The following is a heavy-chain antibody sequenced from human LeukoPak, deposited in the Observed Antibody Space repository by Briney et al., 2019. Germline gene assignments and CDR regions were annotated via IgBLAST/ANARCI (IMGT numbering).Heavy chain of an antibody. CDR3: ARVSSSSWWALDY. J-gene: IGHJ4*02. CDR2: INTDGSST. Sequence: GGSLRLSCAASGFTVSNNYMTWVRQAPGKGLEWVSRINTDGSSTSYADSVKGRFTISRDNAKNTLYLQMNSLRAEDTAVYYCARVSSSSWWALDYWGQGTLVTVSS. V-gene: IGHV3-74*01. D-gene: IGHD6-13*01. CDR1: GFTVSNNY.